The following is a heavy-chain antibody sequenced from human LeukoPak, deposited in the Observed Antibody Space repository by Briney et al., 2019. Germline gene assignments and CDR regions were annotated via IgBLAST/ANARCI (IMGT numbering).Heavy chain of an antibody. D-gene: IGHD3-16*01. J-gene: IGHJ6*02. CDR2: ISKSGDHT. CDR1: GFTFNNYA. Sequence: GGSLRLSCAASGFTFNNYAMSWVRQAPGKGLEWVSAISKSGDHTYYAASAKGRFTIYRDNSKNTQYLQMNSLRAEDTAVYYCATSWGPDTSAFRWGRDGMDVWGQGTTVIVS. V-gene: IGHV3-23*01. CDR3: ATSWGPDTSAFRWGRDGMDV.